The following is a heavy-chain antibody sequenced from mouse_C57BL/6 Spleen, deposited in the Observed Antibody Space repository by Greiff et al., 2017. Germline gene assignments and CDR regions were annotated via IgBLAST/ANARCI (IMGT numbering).Heavy chain of an antibody. CDR2: INPYNGGT. CDR1: GYTFTEYY. Sequence: VQLKESGPVLVKPGASVKMSCKASGYTFTEYYMNWVKQSHGKSLEWIGVINPYNGGTSYNQKFKGKATLTVDKSSSTAYMELNSLTSEDSAVYYCARGATVVGDDWGQATTLPVSS. V-gene: IGHV1-19*01. CDR3: ARGATVVGDD. J-gene: IGHJ2*01. D-gene: IGHD1-1*01.